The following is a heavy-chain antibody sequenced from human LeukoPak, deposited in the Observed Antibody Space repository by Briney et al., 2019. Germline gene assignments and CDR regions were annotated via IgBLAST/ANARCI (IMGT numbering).Heavy chain of an antibody. CDR2: ISVYNGNT. J-gene: IGHJ6*03. V-gene: IGHV1-18*01. Sequence: ASVKVSCKASGYTFTSYGINWVRQAPGQGLEWMGWISVYNGNTNYAQRLQGRVSMTTDTSTSTAYMELRNLRSDDSAVYYCARGYSYGYYYYMDVWGKGTTVTVSS. D-gene: IGHD5-18*01. CDR1: GYTFTSYG. CDR3: ARGYSYGYYYYMDV.